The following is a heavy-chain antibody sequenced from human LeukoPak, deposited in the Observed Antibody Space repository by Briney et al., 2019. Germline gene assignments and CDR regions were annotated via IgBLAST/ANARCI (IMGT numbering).Heavy chain of an antibody. Sequence: SVKVSCKASGGTFSSYAISWVRQAPGQGLEWMGKIIPIVGIPNYAQKFQGRVTITADKSTSTAYMELSSLRSEDTAVYYCARGDGKYYYDTSGLDYWGQGTLVTVSS. CDR2: IIPIVGIP. J-gene: IGHJ4*02. CDR1: GGTFSSYA. V-gene: IGHV1-69*04. D-gene: IGHD3-22*01. CDR3: ARGDGKYYYDTSGLDY.